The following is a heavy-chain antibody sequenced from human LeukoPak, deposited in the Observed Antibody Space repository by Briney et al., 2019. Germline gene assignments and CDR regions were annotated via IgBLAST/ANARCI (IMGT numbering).Heavy chain of an antibody. Sequence: GGSLRLSCAASGFTFDDYAVHWVRQAPGKGLEWVSGISWNSGSIGYADSVKGRFTISRDNAKNSLYLQMNSLRAEDTALYYCAKAEYAFDIWGQGTMVTVSS. J-gene: IGHJ3*02. CDR2: ISWNSGSI. CDR1: GFTFDDYA. CDR3: AKAEYAFDI. V-gene: IGHV3-9*01.